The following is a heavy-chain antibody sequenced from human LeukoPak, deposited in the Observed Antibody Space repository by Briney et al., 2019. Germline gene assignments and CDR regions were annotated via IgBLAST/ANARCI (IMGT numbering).Heavy chain of an antibody. V-gene: IGHV4-34*01. J-gene: IGHJ4*02. CDR1: GGSFSGYY. CDR3: ARSKRWLPNDY. D-gene: IGHD5-24*01. Sequence: NPSETLSLTCAVYGGSFSGYYWSWIRQPPGKGLEWIGEINHSGSTNYNPSLKSRVTISVDTSKNQFSLKLSSVTAADTAVYYCARSKRWLPNDYWGQGTLVTVSS. CDR2: INHSGST.